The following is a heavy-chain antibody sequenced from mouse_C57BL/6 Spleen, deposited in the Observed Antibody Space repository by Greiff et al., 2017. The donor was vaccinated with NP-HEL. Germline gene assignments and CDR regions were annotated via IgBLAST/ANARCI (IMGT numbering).Heavy chain of an antibody. D-gene: IGHD1-1*01. CDR1: GYTFTDYE. CDR2: IDPETGGT. J-gene: IGHJ2*01. Sequence: QVHVKQSGAELVRPGASVTLSCKASGYTFTDYEMHWVKQTPVHGLEWIGAIDPETGGTAYNQKFKGKAILTADKSSSTAYMELRSLTSEDSAVYYCTRQGDYYGSSYNWGQGTTLTVSS. V-gene: IGHV1-15*01. CDR3: TRQGDYYGSSYN.